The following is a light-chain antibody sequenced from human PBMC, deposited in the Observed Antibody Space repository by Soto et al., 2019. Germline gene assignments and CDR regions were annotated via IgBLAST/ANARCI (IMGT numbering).Light chain of an antibody. CDR2: EVS. CDR1: TSDVGPYNY. V-gene: IGLV2-14*01. CDR3: SSYTSSDTLV. J-gene: IGLJ2*01. Sequence: QSALTQPASVSGSPGQSITISCTGTTSDVGPYNYVSWYQQHPGKAPKLMISEVSNRPSGVSNRFSGSKSGNTASLTISGLQAEDEADYYCSSYTSSDTLVFGAGTKLTVL.